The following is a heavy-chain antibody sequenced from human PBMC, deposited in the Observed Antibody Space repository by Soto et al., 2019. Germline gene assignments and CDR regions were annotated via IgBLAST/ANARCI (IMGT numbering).Heavy chain of an antibody. CDR2: IYYSGST. V-gene: IGHV4-59*08. D-gene: IGHD1-1*01. Sequence: QGQLQESGPGLVKPSETVSLTCTGCGGSISSYYWSWIRQPPGKGLEWIGYIYYSGSTNYNPSLKSRVTISVDTSKNQFSLKLSSATAADTAVYYCARRYGYSFDYWGQGTLVTVSS. CDR1: GGSISSYY. CDR3: ARRYGYSFDY. J-gene: IGHJ4*02.